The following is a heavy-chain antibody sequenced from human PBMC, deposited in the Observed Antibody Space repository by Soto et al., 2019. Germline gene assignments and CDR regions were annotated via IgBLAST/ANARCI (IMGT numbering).Heavy chain of an antibody. CDR3: VMVDNYVTPTPQDV. V-gene: IGHV1-18*01. D-gene: IGHD3-16*01. CDR2: ISPYTGNT. CDR1: GYIFVNYS. J-gene: IGHJ6*02. Sequence: QVQLVQSGDEVKKPGASVKVSCKASGYIFVNYSIAWVRQAPGQGLEWMGWISPYTGNTHSATKIQGRLTMTTDTSTSTAYMDLGSLTSDDTAVYYCVMVDNYVTPTPQDVWGHGTTVTVSS.